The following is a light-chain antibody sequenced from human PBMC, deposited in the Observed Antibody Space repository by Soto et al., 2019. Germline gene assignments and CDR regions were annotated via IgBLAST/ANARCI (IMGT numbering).Light chain of an antibody. V-gene: IGKV3-15*01. CDR3: QRYNNWPPLT. Sequence: EIVMTQSPATLSVSPGERATLSCRASQSVSSNLAWYQQKPGQAPRLLIYGASTRATGIPARFSGSGFGTEFTLTISSLQSEDFAVYYCQRYNNWPPLTFGQGKRLEIK. CDR1: QSVSSN. J-gene: IGKJ5*01. CDR2: GAS.